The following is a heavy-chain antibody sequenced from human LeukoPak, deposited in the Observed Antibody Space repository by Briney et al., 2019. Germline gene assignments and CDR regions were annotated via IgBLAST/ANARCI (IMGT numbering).Heavy chain of an antibody. V-gene: IGHV3-30-3*01. Sequence: GGSLRLSCAASGFTFSSYAMHWVRQAPGKGLEWVAVISYDGSNKYYADSVKGRFTISRDNSKNTLYLQMNSLRAEDTAVYYCARWASQDAFDIWGQGTMVTVSS. CDR2: ISYDGSNK. J-gene: IGHJ3*02. CDR3: ARWASQDAFDI. CDR1: GFTFSSYA. D-gene: IGHD1-26*01.